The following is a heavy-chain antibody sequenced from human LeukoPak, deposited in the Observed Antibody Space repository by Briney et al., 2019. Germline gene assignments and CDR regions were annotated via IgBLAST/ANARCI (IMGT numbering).Heavy chain of an antibody. Sequence: PSETLSLTCAVYGGSFSGYYWSWIRQPPGKGLEWIGYIYYSGSTYYNPSLKSRVTISVDTSKNQFSPKLSSVTAADTAVYYCARETRRGYYGSGSYYTYYFDYWGQGTLVTVSS. J-gene: IGHJ4*02. CDR2: IYYSGST. CDR1: GGSFSGYY. CDR3: ARETRRGYYGSGSYYTYYFDY. V-gene: IGHV4-34*09. D-gene: IGHD3-10*01.